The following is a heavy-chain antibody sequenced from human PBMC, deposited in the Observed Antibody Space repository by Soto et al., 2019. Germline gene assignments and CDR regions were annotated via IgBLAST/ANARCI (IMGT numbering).Heavy chain of an antibody. CDR1: GGSISSGGSY. CDR2: IYYSGTT. CDR3: ASGHCFPSSCSYLDL. J-gene: IGHJ2*01. V-gene: IGHV4-31*03. Sequence: QVQLQESGPGLVKPSQTLSLTCTVSGGSISSGGSYWSWIRQSPGKGLEWIGYIYYSGTTYYNPSLKSRVAISLDTSKNQSSLKLSSVTAAYTAIYYCASGHCFPSSCSYLDLWGRGTLVTLSS. D-gene: IGHD6-13*01.